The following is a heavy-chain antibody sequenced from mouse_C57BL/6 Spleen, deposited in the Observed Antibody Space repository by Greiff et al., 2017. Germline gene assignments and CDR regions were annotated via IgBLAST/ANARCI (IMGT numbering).Heavy chain of an antibody. CDR3: TRYPEFITTVVADY. CDR2: LYPGNSAT. D-gene: IGHD1-1*01. CDR1: GYTFTSYW. Sequence: EVKLMESGPVLARPGASVKMSCKTSGYTFTSYWMHWVKQRPGQGLEWIGALYPGNSATSYNQKFKGKAKLTAVTSASTAYMELSSLTNEDSAVYYCTRYPEFITTVVADYWGQGTTLTVSS. V-gene: IGHV1-5*01. J-gene: IGHJ2*01.